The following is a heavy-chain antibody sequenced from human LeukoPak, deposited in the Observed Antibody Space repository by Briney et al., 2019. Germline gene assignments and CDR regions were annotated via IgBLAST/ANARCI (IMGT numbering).Heavy chain of an antibody. CDR1: GFTFSSYG. J-gene: IGHJ4*02. D-gene: IGHD3-22*01. CDR3: AKYYYDSSGCFDY. Sequence: GGSLRLSCAASGFTFSSYGMHWVRQAPGKGLEWVAVISYDGSNKYYADSVKGRFTISRDNSKNTLYLQMNSLRAEDTAVYYCAKYYYDSSGCFDYWGQGALVTVSS. CDR2: ISYDGSNK. V-gene: IGHV3-30*18.